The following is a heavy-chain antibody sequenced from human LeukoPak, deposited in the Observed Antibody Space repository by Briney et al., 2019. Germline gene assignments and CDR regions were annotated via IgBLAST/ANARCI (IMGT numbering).Heavy chain of an antibody. CDR2: INPSGGST. Sequence: ASVTVSCTASGYTFTSYYMHWVRQAPGQGLEWMGIINPSGGSTSYAQKFQGRVTMTRDTSTSTVHMELSSLRSEDTAVYYCARDSSGYYAFDYWGQGTLVTVSS. CDR3: ARDSSGYYAFDY. J-gene: IGHJ4*02. CDR1: GYTFTSYY. V-gene: IGHV1-46*01. D-gene: IGHD3-22*01.